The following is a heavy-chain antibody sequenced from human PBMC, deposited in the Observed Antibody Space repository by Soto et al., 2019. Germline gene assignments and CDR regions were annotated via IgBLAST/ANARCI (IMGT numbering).Heavy chain of an antibody. Sequence: PGGSLRLSCTPSGYNFDDYALTWVRQAPGRGLEWVTFIRSKPAGGTAEYAASVKGRFTFSRDASRSIAYLQMNSLTTEDTGIYFCSRRGPGAATRWFFDSWGPGTQVTVSS. J-gene: IGHJ4*02. D-gene: IGHD1-26*01. V-gene: IGHV3-49*04. CDR3: SRRGPGAATRWFFDS. CDR1: GYNFDDYA. CDR2: IRSKPAGGTA.